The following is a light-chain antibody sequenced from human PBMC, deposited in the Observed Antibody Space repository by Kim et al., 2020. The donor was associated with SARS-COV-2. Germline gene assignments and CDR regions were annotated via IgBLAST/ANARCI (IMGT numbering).Light chain of an antibody. V-gene: IGLV2-23*02. Sequence: GQSITVSCTGTSSDVGTYNLVSWYQQHPGKAPKVMIYEVYKRPSGISNRFFGSKSGNTASLTISGLQAEDEADYYCCSFAGTSTWVFGGGTKVTVL. CDR1: SSDVGTYNL. CDR3: CSFAGTSTWV. J-gene: IGLJ3*02. CDR2: EVY.